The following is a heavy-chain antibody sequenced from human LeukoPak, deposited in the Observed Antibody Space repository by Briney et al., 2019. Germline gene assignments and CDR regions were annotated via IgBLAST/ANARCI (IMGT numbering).Heavy chain of an antibody. CDR3: ARGAGYSQTGYYYMDV. CDR1: GFTFSSYS. J-gene: IGHJ6*03. D-gene: IGHD5-18*01. CDR2: ISSSSSYI. V-gene: IGHV3-21*04. Sequence: PGGSLRLSCAASGFTFSSYSMNWVRQAPGKGLEWVSSISSSSSYIYYADSVKGRFTISRDNAKNSLYLQMNSLRAEDTALYYCARGAGYSQTGYYYMDVWGKGTTVTVSS.